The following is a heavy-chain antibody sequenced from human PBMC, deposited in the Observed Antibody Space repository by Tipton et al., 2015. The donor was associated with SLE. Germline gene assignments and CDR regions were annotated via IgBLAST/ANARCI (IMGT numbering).Heavy chain of an antibody. CDR1: GYSISSGYY. Sequence: TLSLTCAVSGYSISSGYYWGWIRQPPGKGLEWIGSIYHSGSTYYNPSLQSRVTISVDTSKNQFSLKLSSVTAADTAVYYCARGEIGSCSFIPFDIWGQGTMVTVSS. J-gene: IGHJ3*02. V-gene: IGHV4-38-2*01. D-gene: IGHD2-15*01. CDR2: IYHSGST. CDR3: ARGEIGSCSFIPFDI.